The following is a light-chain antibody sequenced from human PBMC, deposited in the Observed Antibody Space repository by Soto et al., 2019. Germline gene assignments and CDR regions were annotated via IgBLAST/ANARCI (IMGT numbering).Light chain of an antibody. CDR3: QQSYSTPCT. Sequence: DIQMTQSPSSLSASVGDRVTITCRASQSISSYLNWYQQKPGKAPKLLIYAASSLQSGVPSRFSGSGSGTDCTLTVSSVQPEDFATYYCQQSYSTPCTFGQGTKLEIK. J-gene: IGKJ2*02. V-gene: IGKV1-39*01. CDR2: AAS. CDR1: QSISSY.